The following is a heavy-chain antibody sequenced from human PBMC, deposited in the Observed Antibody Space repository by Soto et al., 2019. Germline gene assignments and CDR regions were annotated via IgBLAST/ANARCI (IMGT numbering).Heavy chain of an antibody. J-gene: IGHJ4*02. V-gene: IGHV1-46*03. CDR1: GYIFTNFY. D-gene: IGHD6-6*01. Sequence: QVQLVQPGAEVKKPGASVKFSCKASGYIFTNFYIHWVRQAPGQGLEWIGIINPNGGSTNYAQNFQGRVTMTRDTSTSTVYMDLSSLRYEDTAVYYCTRGLASVDYWGQGTLITVSS. CDR3: TRGLASVDY. CDR2: INPNGGST.